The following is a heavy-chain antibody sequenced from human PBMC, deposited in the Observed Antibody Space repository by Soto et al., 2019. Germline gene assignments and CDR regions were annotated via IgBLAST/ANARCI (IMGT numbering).Heavy chain of an antibody. CDR3: ARDLDTAMADYYYYGMDV. CDR1: GFTFSSYA. CDR2: ISYDGSNK. Sequence: GGSLRLSCAASGFTFSSYAMHWVRQAPGKGLEWVAVISYDGSNKYYADSVKGRFTISRDNSKNTLYLQMNSLRAEDTAVYYCARDLDTAMADYYYYGMDVWGQWTTVTVSS. D-gene: IGHD5-18*01. V-gene: IGHV3-30-3*01. J-gene: IGHJ6*02.